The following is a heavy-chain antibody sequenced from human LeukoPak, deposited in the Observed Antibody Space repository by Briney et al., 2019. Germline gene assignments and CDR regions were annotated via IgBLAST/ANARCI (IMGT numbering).Heavy chain of an antibody. CDR1: GFTFSSYA. V-gene: IGHV3-30-3*01. CDR3: AGESYDSSGYPPFTGY. Sequence: GGSLRLSCAASGFTFSSYAMHWVRQAPGKGLEWVAVISYDGSNKYYADSVKGRFTISRDNSKNTLYLQMNSLRAEDTAVYYCAGESYDSSGYPPFTGYWGQGTLVTVSS. D-gene: IGHD3-22*01. J-gene: IGHJ4*02. CDR2: ISYDGSNK.